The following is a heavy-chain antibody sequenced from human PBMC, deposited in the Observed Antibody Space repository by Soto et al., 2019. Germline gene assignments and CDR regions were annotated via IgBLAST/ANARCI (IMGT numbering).Heavy chain of an antibody. CDR2: IYYSGST. CDR1: GGSISSSSYY. Sequence: PSETLSLTCTVSGGSISSSSYYWGWIRQPPGKGLEWIGSIYYSGSTYYNPSLKSRVTISVDTSKNQFSLKLSSVTAADTAVYYCASGGADIVVVVAATPGWFDPWGQGTLVT. D-gene: IGHD2-15*01. J-gene: IGHJ5*02. V-gene: IGHV4-39*01. CDR3: ASGGADIVVVVAATPGWFDP.